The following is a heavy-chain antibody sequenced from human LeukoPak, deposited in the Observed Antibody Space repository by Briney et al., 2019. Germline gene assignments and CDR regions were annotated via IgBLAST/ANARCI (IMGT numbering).Heavy chain of an antibody. J-gene: IGHJ4*02. CDR1: GGSISSGGYS. CDR2: IYHSGST. V-gene: IGHV4-30-2*01. CDR3: ARHTPNYYDSSGYSPPPLDY. D-gene: IGHD3-22*01. Sequence: SETLSLTCAVSGGSISSGGYSWSWIRQPPGKGLEWIGYIYHSGSTYYNPSLKSRVTISVDTSKNQFSLKLSSVTAADTAVYYCARHTPNYYDSSGYSPPPLDYWGQGTLVTVSS.